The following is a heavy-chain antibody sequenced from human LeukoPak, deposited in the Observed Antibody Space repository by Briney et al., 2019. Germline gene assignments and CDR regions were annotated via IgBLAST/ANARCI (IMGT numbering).Heavy chain of an antibody. Sequence: TASETLSLTCAVYVGSLSGYYWSWIRQPPGKGLEWIGEINHSGSTNYNSSLKSRVTISVDTSKNQFSLKLSSVTAADTAVYYCARGYYGSGSHCCHMDVWGKGTTITVS. V-gene: IGHV4-34*01. CDR2: INHSGST. D-gene: IGHD3-10*01. CDR1: VGSLSGYY. J-gene: IGHJ6*03. CDR3: ARGYYGSGSHCCHMDV.